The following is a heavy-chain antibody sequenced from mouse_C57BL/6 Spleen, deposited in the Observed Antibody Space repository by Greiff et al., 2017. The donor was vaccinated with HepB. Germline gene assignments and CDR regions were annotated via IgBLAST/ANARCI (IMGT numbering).Heavy chain of an antibody. CDR1: GYTFTSYW. CDR2: IHPNSGST. J-gene: IGHJ3*01. CDR3: ARPAYYSNYPWFAY. Sequence: QVQLQQPGAELVKPGASVKLSCKASGYTFTSYWMHWVKQRPGQGLEWIGMIHPNSGSTNYNEKFKSKATLTVDKSSSTAYMQLSSLTSEDSAVYYCARPAYYSNYPWFAYWGQGTLVTVSA. D-gene: IGHD2-5*01. V-gene: IGHV1-64*01.